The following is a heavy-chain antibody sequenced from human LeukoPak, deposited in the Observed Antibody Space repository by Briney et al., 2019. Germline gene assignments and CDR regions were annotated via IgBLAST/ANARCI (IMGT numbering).Heavy chain of an antibody. Sequence: PGGSLRLSCAATGFTFSSYWMPWVRKAPGKVLVWVSRINSDGSSTSYANSVKGRFTISRDNAKNTLYLQMNSLRAEDTAVYYCARDRAVTRYYYYYMDVWGKGTTVTVSS. D-gene: IGHD4-11*01. CDR1: GFTFSSYW. CDR2: INSDGSST. J-gene: IGHJ6*03. V-gene: IGHV3-74*01. CDR3: ARDRAVTRYYYYYMDV.